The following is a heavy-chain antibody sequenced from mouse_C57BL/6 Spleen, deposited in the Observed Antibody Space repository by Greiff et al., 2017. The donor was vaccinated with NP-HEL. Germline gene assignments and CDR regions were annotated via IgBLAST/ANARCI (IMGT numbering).Heavy chain of an antibody. V-gene: IGHV1-64*01. CDR2: IHPNSGST. J-gene: IGHJ1*03. CDR3: ARQNYGSSYWYFDV. Sequence: QVQLQQPGAELVKPGASVKLSCKASGYTFTSYWMHWVKQRPGQGLEWIGMIHPNSGSTNYNEKFKSKATLTVDKSSSTAYMQLSSLTSEDPAVYYCARQNYGSSYWYFDVWGTGTTVTVSS. D-gene: IGHD1-1*01. CDR1: GYTFTSYW.